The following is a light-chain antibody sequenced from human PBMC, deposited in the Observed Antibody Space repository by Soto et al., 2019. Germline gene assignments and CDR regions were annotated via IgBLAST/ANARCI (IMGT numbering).Light chain of an antibody. CDR3: MQGLQFFT. CDR2: LGS. J-gene: IGKJ2*01. Sequence: DIVMTQSPLSLPVTPGEPASISCRSSQSLLHSNGFNFLDWYLQKPGQSPQLLIYLGSNRASGVPDRFSGSGSGTDFTLKISRVEAEDVGVSYCMQGLQFFTLGQGTKLEIK. V-gene: IGKV2-28*01. CDR1: QSLLHSNGFNF.